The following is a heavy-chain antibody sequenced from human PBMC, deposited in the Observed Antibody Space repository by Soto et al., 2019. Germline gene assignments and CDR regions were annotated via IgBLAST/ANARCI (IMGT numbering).Heavy chain of an antibody. V-gene: IGHV4-31*03. CDR1: GGSISSGGYY. J-gene: IGHJ4*02. D-gene: IGHD1-26*01. CDR2: IYYSGST. Sequence: QVQLQESDPGLVKPSQTLSLTCTVSGGSISSGGYYWSWIRQHPGKGLEWIGYIYYSGSTYYHPSLKSRVTISVDTSKNQFSLKLSSVTAADTAVYYCAREGGIVGATAADYWGQGTLVTVSS. CDR3: AREGGIVGATAADY.